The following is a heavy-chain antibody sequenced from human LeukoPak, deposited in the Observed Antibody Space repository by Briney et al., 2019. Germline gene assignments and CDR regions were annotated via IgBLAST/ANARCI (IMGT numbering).Heavy chain of an antibody. Sequence: GGSLRLSCAAPGFIFAIHWVRQAPGKGLEWVSLISGDGVSTFYADSVRGRFTISRDNTRKSLSLQMSSLRSEDTALYYCARESETSGWYDYWGQGTLVTVSS. CDR3: ARESETSGWYDY. J-gene: IGHJ4*02. CDR1: GFIFA. CDR2: ISGDGVST. V-gene: IGHV3-43*02. D-gene: IGHD6-19*01.